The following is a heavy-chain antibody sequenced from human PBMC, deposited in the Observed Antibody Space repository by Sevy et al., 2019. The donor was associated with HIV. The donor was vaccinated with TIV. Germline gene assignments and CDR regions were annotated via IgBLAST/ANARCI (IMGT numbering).Heavy chain of an antibody. D-gene: IGHD3-22*01. J-gene: IGHJ6*02. CDR3: AREDSDDTSAYYYFYYGMDV. CDR2: IHPKSGAT. Sequence: ASVNVSCKASGYTFTAYYIHWLRQAPGQGLEWMGRIHPKSGATNYAQKFQGRVTMTRDTSISTSFMELTSLRSDDTAVYYCAREDSDDTSAYYYFYYGMDVWGQGTTVTVSS. V-gene: IGHV1-2*06. CDR1: GYTFTAYY.